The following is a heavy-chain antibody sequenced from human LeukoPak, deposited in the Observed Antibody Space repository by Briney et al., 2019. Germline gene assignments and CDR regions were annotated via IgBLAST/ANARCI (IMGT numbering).Heavy chain of an antibody. J-gene: IGHJ4*02. CDR1: GYTFTGYY. Sequence: ASVKVSCKASGYTFTGYYMHWVRQAPGQGLEWMGWINPNSGGTNYAQKLQGRVTMTTDTSTSTAYMELRSLKSDDTAVYYCARDRDTTAPLDYWGQGTLVTVSS. V-gene: IGHV1-2*02. CDR3: ARDRDTTAPLDY. D-gene: IGHD1-1*01. CDR2: INPNSGGT.